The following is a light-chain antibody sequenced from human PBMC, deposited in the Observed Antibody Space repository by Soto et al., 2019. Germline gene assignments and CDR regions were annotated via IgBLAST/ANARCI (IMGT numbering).Light chain of an antibody. V-gene: IGKV3-15*01. J-gene: IGKJ1*01. CDR2: GSS. CDR3: QQYNTWPPWT. Sequence: EIGMTRSPATLSVSPGERATLSWRASQSISSNPACYQQKPGHAPRPLIYGSSTRATGIPAMFSGSGSGTEFTLTLSRLQSEDFAVYYCQQYNTWPPWTFG. CDR1: QSISSN.